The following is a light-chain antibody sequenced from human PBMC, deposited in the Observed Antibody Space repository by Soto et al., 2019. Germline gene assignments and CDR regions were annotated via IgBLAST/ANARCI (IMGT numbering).Light chain of an antibody. CDR3: SSYTTSSTYV. CDR2: DVS. Sequence: QSVLTQPPSVSGSPGQSVAISCTGTSRDVGSYNRVSWYQQPPGTAPKLMIYDVSNRPSGVPDRFSGSTSGNTASLTISGPQSEDEADYYCSSYTTSSTYVFGTGTKVTVL. J-gene: IGLJ1*01. CDR1: SRDVGSYNR. V-gene: IGLV2-18*02.